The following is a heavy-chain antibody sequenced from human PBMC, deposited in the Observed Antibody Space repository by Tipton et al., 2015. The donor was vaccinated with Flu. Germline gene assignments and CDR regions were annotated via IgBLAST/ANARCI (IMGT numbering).Heavy chain of an antibody. Sequence: TLSLTCTVSGDSITYYYWTWIRQPAGKGLEWIGRIYTTGSTSYNPPLKSRVTISVDTSKNQFSLKLSSVTAADTAVYYCARDAPGYGGYLVYWGQGTLITVSS. CDR3: ARDAPGYGGYLVY. CDR2: IYTTGST. CDR1: GDSITYYY. V-gene: IGHV4-4*07. J-gene: IGHJ4*02. D-gene: IGHD5-12*01.